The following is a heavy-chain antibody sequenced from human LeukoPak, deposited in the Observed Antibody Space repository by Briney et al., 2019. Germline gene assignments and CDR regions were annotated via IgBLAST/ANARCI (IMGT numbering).Heavy chain of an antibody. D-gene: IGHD4-23*01. CDR3: ARGPNKSDGGNSGSAWFDP. CDR1: GYTFTTYD. V-gene: IGHV1-8*01. J-gene: IGHJ5*02. CDR2: MNPNSGNT. Sequence: ASVKVSCKASGYTFTTYDINWVRLATGQGLEWMGWMNPNSGNTGYAQKFQGRVTMTRNTSISTAYMELSSLRSEDTAVYYCARGPNKSDGGNSGSAWFDPWGQGTLVTVSS.